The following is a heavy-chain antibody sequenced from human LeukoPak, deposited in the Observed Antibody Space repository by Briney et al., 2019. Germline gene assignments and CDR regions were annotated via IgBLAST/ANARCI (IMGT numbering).Heavy chain of an antibody. CDR2: ISYDGSNK. Sequence: QTGGSLRLSCAASGFTFSSYGMHWVRQAPGKGLEWVAVISYDGSNKYYADSVKGRFTISRDNSKNTLYLQMNSLRAEDTAVYYCANHGDSGHYMDVWGKGTTVTVSS. CDR3: ANHGDSGHYMDV. J-gene: IGHJ6*03. V-gene: IGHV3-30*18. D-gene: IGHD4-17*01. CDR1: GFTFSSYG.